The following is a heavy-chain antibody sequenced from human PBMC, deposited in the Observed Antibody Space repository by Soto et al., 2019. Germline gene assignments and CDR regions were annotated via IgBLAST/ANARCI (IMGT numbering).Heavy chain of an antibody. CDR3: ARARSGSYGFRYFDL. D-gene: IGHD3-10*01. CDR2: IYYSGST. Sequence: SETLSLTCTVSGDSIGSYYWSWIRQPPGKGLEWIGYIYYSGSTNYNPSIKSRVIISIDMSKNQFSLKLNSVTAADTAVYYCARARSGSYGFRYFDLCGRGTLVTVSS. J-gene: IGHJ2*01. V-gene: IGHV4-59*01. CDR1: GDSIGSYY.